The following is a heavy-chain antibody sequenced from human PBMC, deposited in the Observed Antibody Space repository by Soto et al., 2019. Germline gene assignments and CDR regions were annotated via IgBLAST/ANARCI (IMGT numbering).Heavy chain of an antibody. Sequence: PGGSLRLSCAASGFSFSDYAMSWVRQAPGKGLEWVSGIDVRTRSTNYADPVRGQFTISRDDSKNTLYLQMNSLRAEDTATYFCANVTRAGGKFCKDWGQGTLGTVS. CDR3: ANVTRAGGKFCKD. D-gene: IGHD2-15*01. CDR1: GFSFSDYA. J-gene: IGHJ4*02. CDR2: IDVRTRST. V-gene: IGHV3-23*01.